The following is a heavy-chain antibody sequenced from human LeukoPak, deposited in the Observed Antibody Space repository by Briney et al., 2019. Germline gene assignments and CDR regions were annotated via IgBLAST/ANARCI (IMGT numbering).Heavy chain of an antibody. D-gene: IGHD6-19*01. J-gene: IGHJ3*02. V-gene: IGHV4-59*08. CDR2: IYYSGST. Sequence: SETLSLTCTVSGGSISSYYWSWIRQPPGKGLEWIGYIYYSGSTNYNPSLKSRVTISVDTSKNQFSLKLSSVTAADTAVYCCARRLGSSGWYWAFDIWGQGTMVTVSS. CDR3: ARRLGSSGWYWAFDI. CDR1: GGSISSYY.